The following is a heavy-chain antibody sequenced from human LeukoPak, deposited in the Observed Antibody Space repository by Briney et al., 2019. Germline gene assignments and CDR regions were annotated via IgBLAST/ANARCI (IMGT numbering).Heavy chain of an antibody. J-gene: IGHJ4*02. CDR1: GGSIRSYY. CDR3: ARGLDYDSSGYYHEKSFDY. V-gene: IGHV4-59*01. CDR2: IYYSGST. Sequence: SETLSLTCTVSGGSIRSYYWSWIRQPPGKGLEWIGYIYYSGSTNYNPSLKSRVTISVDTSKNQSSLKLSSVTAADTAVYYCARGLDYDSSGYYHEKSFDYWGQGTLVTVSS. D-gene: IGHD3-22*01.